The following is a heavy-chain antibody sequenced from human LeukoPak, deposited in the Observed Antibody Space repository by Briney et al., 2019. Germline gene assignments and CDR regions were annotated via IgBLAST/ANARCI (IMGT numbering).Heavy chain of an antibody. J-gene: IGHJ4*02. Sequence: PGRSLRLSCAASGFTFSSYAMHWVRQAPGKGLEWVAVISHDGSNKYYADSVKGRFTISRDNSKNTLYMQMNSLRAEDTAVYYCARGSKWELAPVDYWGQGSLVTVSS. D-gene: IGHD4-23*01. CDR1: GFTFSSYA. CDR3: ARGSKWELAPVDY. V-gene: IGHV3-30*04. CDR2: ISHDGSNK.